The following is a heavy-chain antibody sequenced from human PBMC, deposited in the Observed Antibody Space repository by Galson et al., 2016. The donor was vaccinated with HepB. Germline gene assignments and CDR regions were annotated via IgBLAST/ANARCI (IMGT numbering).Heavy chain of an antibody. CDR3: ARLYRRAVAAGNAFDL. V-gene: IGHV3-21*01. D-gene: IGHD6-19*01. Sequence: SLRLSCAASGFSLRTYTMNWVRQAPGKGLEWVSSISSRNTYISYADSLKGRLTISRDNANDSLFLQINSLRVEDTAVYYCARLYRRAVAAGNAFDLWGQGAMVTVSS. CDR1: GFSLRTYT. CDR2: ISSRNTYI. J-gene: IGHJ3*01.